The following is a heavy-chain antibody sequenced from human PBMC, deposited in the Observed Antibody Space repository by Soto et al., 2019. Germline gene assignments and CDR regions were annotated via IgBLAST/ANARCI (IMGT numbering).Heavy chain of an antibody. CDR3: ARHAQSYYDFWSGYPLYYYYMDV. J-gene: IGHJ6*03. CDR1: GGSISSSSYY. Sequence: QLQLQESGPGLVKPSETLSLTCTVSGGSISSSSYYWGWIRQPPGKGLEWIGSIYYSGSTYYNPSLKSRVTISVDTSKNQFSLKLSSVTAADTAVYYCARHAQSYYDFWSGYPLYYYYMDVWGKGTTVTVSS. CDR2: IYYSGST. V-gene: IGHV4-39*01. D-gene: IGHD3-3*01.